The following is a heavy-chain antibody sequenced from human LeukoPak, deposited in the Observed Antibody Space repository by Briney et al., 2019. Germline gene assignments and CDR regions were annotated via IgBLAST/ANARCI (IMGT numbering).Heavy chain of an antibody. J-gene: IGHJ6*02. CDR3: AREWVYCSGGSCSGVGMDV. Sequence: GGSLRLSCAASGFTFSSYRMHWVRQAPGKGLVWVSRINSDGSSTSYADSVKGRFTISRDNAKNTLYLQMNSLRAEDTAVYYCAREWVYCSGGSCSGVGMDVWGQGTTVTVSS. V-gene: IGHV3-74*01. D-gene: IGHD2-15*01. CDR2: INSDGSST. CDR1: GFTFSSYR.